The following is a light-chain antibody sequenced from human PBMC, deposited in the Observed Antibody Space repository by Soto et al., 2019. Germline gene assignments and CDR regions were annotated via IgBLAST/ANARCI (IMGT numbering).Light chain of an antibody. Sequence: SYQLSQPSSVSVAPGQTSTITCGGNNIGTTTVIWYQQKPGQAPVLVVSDDGDRPSGIPDRLSGSNSGNTATLTISRVEAGDEADNYCLVWDISGDHAVFGGGTKVTVL. CDR1: NIGTTT. J-gene: IGLJ2*01. CDR2: DDG. CDR3: LVWDISGDHAV. V-gene: IGLV3-21*02.